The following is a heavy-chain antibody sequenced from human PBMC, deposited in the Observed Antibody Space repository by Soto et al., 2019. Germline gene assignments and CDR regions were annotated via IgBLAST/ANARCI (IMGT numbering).Heavy chain of an antibody. CDR1: GYNFFDYG. Sequence: QIQLVQSGAEVKKPGASVKVSCKASGYNFFDYGVSWVRQAPGQGLEWMGWVSPKSGNTDFARKVQRRVTMTADTSTNTAYLELRGLRSDDTAVYYCARGRTVSSIGPLLVWGQGTLVSVSS. D-gene: IGHD1-1*01. V-gene: IGHV1-18*01. CDR2: VSPKSGNT. CDR3: ARGRTVSSIGPLLV. J-gene: IGHJ1*01.